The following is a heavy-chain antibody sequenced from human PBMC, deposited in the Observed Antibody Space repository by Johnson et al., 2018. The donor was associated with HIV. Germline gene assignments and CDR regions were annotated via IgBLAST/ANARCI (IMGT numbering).Heavy chain of an antibody. Sequence: QMQLVESGGGLVKPGGSLRLSCAASGFTFSSYAMHWVRQAPGKGLEWVACISYDGSNKHYAGSVKGRFTISRDNSKNTLYLQMNSLRAGDTAVYYCARDSASDAFDIWGQGTMVTVSS. CDR3: ARDSASDAFDI. CDR1: GFTFSSYA. D-gene: IGHD2-2*01. V-gene: IGHV3-30*04. J-gene: IGHJ3*02. CDR2: ISYDGSNK.